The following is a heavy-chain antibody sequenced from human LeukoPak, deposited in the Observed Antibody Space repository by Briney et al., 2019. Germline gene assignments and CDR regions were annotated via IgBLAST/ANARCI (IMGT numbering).Heavy chain of an antibody. D-gene: IGHD6-13*01. CDR1: GYTFTGHY. J-gene: IGHJ4*02. Sequence: ASVKVSCKASGYTFTGHYMHWVRQAPGPGLEWMGWINPNSGGTNYAQRFQGSVTMTRNTSISTVYMEMSRLRSDDTALYYCARTLYIAAVPGGFDYWGQGTLITVSS. CDR3: ARTLYIAAVPGGFDY. V-gene: IGHV1-2*02. CDR2: INPNSGGT.